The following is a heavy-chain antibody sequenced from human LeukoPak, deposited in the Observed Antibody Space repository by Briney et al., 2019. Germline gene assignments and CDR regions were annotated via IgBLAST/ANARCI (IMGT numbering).Heavy chain of an antibody. CDR2: TRNKANSYTT. CDR3: ARSTYYYDSSGYYKPFYFDY. D-gene: IGHD3-22*01. V-gene: IGHV3-72*01. Sequence: TGGSLRLSCAASGFTFSDHYMDWVRQAPGKGLEWVGRTRNKANSYTTEYAASVKGRFTISRDDSKNSLYLQMNSLKTEDTAVYYCARSTYYYDSSGYYKPFYFDYWGQGTLVTVSS. CDR1: GFTFSDHY. J-gene: IGHJ4*02.